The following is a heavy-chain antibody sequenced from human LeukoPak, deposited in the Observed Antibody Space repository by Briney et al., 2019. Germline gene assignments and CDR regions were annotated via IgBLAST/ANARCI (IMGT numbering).Heavy chain of an antibody. CDR3: VRGSPGYSSSWHAY. CDR2: INSDATST. CDR1: GFMLSSTW. D-gene: IGHD6-13*01. J-gene: IGHJ4*02. V-gene: IGHV3-74*01. Sequence: GGSLRLSCAASGFMLSSTWMHWVRQAPGKGLVWVSRINSDATSTSYTDSVRGRFTISRDDAKNTMYLQMNSLRAEDAAMYYCVRGSPGYSSSWHAYWGQGTLVTVSS.